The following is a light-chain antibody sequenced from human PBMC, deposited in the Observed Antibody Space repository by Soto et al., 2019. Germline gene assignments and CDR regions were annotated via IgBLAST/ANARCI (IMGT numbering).Light chain of an antibody. V-gene: IGLV2-23*01. Sequence: QSVLTQPASVSGSPGQSITISCTGTSSDVGSYNLVSWYQQHPGKAPKLMIYEGSKWPSGVSNRFSGSKSGNTASLTISGLQAEDEADYYCCSYAGSSTYGFGTGTKVTVL. CDR1: SSDVGSYNL. CDR3: CSYAGSSTYG. CDR2: EGS. J-gene: IGLJ1*01.